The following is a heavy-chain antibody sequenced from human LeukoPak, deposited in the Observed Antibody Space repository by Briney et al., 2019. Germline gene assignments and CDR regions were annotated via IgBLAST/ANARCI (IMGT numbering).Heavy chain of an antibody. Sequence: SETLSLTCTVSGGSVSSDNYYWTWIRQPAGKGLEWFGYISYSGRATYNPSVKSRVTMSIDTSKNQSSLKLSSVTAADTAVYYCARGRGGAFFDYWGQGTLVTVSS. D-gene: IGHD2-21*01. CDR2: ISYSGRA. J-gene: IGHJ4*02. V-gene: IGHV4-61*01. CDR3: ARGRGGAFFDY. CDR1: GGSVSSDNYY.